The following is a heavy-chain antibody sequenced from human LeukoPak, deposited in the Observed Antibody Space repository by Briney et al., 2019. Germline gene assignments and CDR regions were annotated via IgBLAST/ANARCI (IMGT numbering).Heavy chain of an antibody. J-gene: IGHJ4*02. CDR1: GFPFNNYW. CDR2: IEQAGSEK. CDR3: ARDPAGDFDY. Sequence: GGSLRLSCAASGFPFNNYWMSWVRQAPGKGLEWVANIEQAGSEKYYVDSVKGRFTISRDNAKNSLYLQMNSLRAEDTAVYYCARDPAGDFDYWGQGTLVTDSS. D-gene: IGHD7-27*01. V-gene: IGHV3-7*05.